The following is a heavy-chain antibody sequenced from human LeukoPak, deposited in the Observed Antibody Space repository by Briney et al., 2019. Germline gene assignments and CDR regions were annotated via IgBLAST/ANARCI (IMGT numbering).Heavy chain of an antibody. CDR2: ISYDGSNK. CDR3: ARDRMGGYFDF. Sequence: GGSLRLSCAASGFTLSSYDMHWVRQAPGKGLEWVAFISYDGSNKYYIDSVRGRFTISRDNSKNTVYLQMNSLRIEETAVNYCARDRMGGYFDFWGQGTLVTVSS. V-gene: IGHV3-30*03. CDR1: GFTLSSYD. J-gene: IGHJ4*02. D-gene: IGHD3-16*01.